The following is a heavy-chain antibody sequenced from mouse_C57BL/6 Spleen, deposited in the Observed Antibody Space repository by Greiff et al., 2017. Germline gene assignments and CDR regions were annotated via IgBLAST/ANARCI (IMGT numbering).Heavy chain of an antibody. CDR1: GFTFSSYA. V-gene: IGHV5-4*03. CDR2: ISDGGSYT. CDR3: ARGGSGYGFDY. D-gene: IGHD3-2*02. Sequence: EVKLVESGGGLVKPGGSLKLSCAASGFTFSSYAMSWVRQTPEKRLEWVATISDGGSYTYYPDNVKGRFTITRDNAKNNLYLQMSHLKCEDTAMYYCARGGSGYGFDYWGQGTTLTVSS. J-gene: IGHJ2*01.